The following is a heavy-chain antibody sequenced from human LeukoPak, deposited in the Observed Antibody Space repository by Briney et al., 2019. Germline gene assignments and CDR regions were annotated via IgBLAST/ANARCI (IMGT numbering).Heavy chain of an antibody. V-gene: IGHV3-53*01. J-gene: IGHJ5*02. CDR3: ARSRDGYNGLFDP. D-gene: IGHD5-24*01. CDR2: IYSGGST. CDR1: GFSVSNSY. Sequence: GGSLRLSCAGSGFSVSNSYMSWVRQAPGRGLEWVSAIYSGGSTYYADSVKGRFTISRDNSQNTLYLQMNNLRAEDTAVYYCARSRDGYNGLFDPWGQGTLVTVSS.